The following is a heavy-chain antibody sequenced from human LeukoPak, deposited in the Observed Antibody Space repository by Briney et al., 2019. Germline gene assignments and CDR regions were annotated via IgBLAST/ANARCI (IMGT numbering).Heavy chain of an antibody. D-gene: IGHD3-10*01. Sequence: VASVKVSCKASGGTFSSYAISWVRQAPGQGLEWMGGIIPIFGTANYAQKFQGRVTITADKSTSTAYMELSSLRSEDTAVYYCARAPIKWFGELLRFKNKYYFDYWGQGTLVTVSS. V-gene: IGHV1-69*06. J-gene: IGHJ4*02. CDR2: IIPIFGTA. CDR1: GGTFSSYA. CDR3: ARAPIKWFGELLRFKNKYYFDY.